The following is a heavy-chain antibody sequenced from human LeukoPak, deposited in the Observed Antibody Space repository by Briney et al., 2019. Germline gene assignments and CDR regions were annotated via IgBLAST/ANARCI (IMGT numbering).Heavy chain of an antibody. CDR2: IYYSGST. D-gene: IGHD3-3*01. Sequence: SETLSLTCTVSGGSISSSSYYWGWIRQPPGKGLEWIGSIYYSGSTYYNPSLKSRVTISVDTSKNQFSLKPSSVTAADTAVYYCARWEWSGGYFDYWGQGTLVTVSS. V-gene: IGHV4-39*07. J-gene: IGHJ4*02. CDR3: ARWEWSGGYFDY. CDR1: GGSISSSSYY.